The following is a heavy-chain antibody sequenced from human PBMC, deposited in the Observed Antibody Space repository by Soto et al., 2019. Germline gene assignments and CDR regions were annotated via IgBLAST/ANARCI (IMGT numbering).Heavy chain of an antibody. D-gene: IGHD5-12*01. J-gene: IGHJ4*02. CDR3: ARWLGYGPHFDY. CDR1: GGSISSGDYY. Sequence: QVQLQESGPGLVKPSQTLSLTCTVSGGSISSGDYYWSWIRQPPGKGLEWIGYMYYSGSTYYHPSLKSRVTISVDTSKNQFSLKLSSVTAADTAVYYCARWLGYGPHFDYWGQGTLVTVSS. V-gene: IGHV4-30-4*01. CDR2: MYYSGST.